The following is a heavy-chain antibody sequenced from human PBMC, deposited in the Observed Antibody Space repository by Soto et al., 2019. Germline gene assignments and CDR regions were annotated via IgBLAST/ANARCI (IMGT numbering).Heavy chain of an antibody. CDR2: IWYDGSNK. D-gene: IGHD6-13*01. CDR1: GFTFSSYG. Sequence: GGSLRLSCAASGFTFSSYGMHWVRQAPGKGLEWVAVIWYDGSNKYYADSVKGRFTISRDNSKNTLYLQMNSLRAEDTAVYYCARDHLATGFLGYFDYWGQGTLVTVSS. J-gene: IGHJ4*02. CDR3: ARDHLATGFLGYFDY. V-gene: IGHV3-33*01.